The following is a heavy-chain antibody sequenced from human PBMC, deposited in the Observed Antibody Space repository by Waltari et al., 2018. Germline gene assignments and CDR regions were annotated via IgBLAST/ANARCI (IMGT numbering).Heavy chain of an antibody. D-gene: IGHD3-3*01. CDR1: GGSFAGYH. CDR2: INHSGYT. J-gene: IGHJ6*02. V-gene: IGHV4-34*01. CDR3: ARGLRFSEWSSERLSYYFHGSDV. Sequence: QVQLQQWGAGLLKPKQTLSLTCGVHGGSFAGYHWRWFRRSPGKGLEWIGEINHSGYTNYNPSLKSRLTISLDTSQNQFSLKVRSVTAADTGVYYCARGLRFSEWSSERLSYYFHGSDVWGQGTAVTVSS.